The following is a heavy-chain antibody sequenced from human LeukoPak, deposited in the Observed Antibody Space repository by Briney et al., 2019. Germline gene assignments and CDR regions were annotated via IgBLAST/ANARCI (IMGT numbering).Heavy chain of an antibody. CDR2: MNPHSGGT. CDR1: GYTFIGYY. D-gene: IGHD3-10*01. J-gene: IGHJ1*01. Sequence: ASVKVSCKASGYTFIGYYIHWVRQAPGQGLEWMGWMNPHSGGTNYAQKFQGRVSMTRDTSISTAFLEVSRLESDDTAVYFCARDLTDPSVGELQTHLQYWGQGTLVTVSS. CDR3: ARDLTDPSVGELQTHLQY. V-gene: IGHV1-2*02.